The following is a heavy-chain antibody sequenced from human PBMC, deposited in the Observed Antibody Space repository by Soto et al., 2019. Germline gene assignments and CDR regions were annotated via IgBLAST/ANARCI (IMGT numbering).Heavy chain of an antibody. D-gene: IGHD4-4*01. Sequence: QVQLVQSGAEVKKPGASVKVSCKASGYTFTSFDINWVRQATGQGLEWMGWMNPNSGNTGYAQKFQGRVTMTRNTSRITAYMELSSLRSEDTAVYYCARGRNPNTPSLQSDSWFDPWGQGTLVTVSS. CDR1: GYTFTSFD. CDR3: ARGRNPNTPSLQSDSWFDP. V-gene: IGHV1-8*01. CDR2: MNPNSGNT. J-gene: IGHJ5*02.